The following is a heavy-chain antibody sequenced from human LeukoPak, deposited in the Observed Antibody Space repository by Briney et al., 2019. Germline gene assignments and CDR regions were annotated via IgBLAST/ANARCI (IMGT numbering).Heavy chain of an antibody. CDR3: ARVGGRLGSYYFDD. CDR1: GFTFSSYS. Sequence: PGGSLTLSCAASGFTFSSYSMNWVRQAPGKGLEWVSSISSSSSYIYYADSVKGRFTISRDNAKNSLYLQMNSLRAEDTAVYYCARVGGRLGSYYFDDWWQGTLVTVSS. V-gene: IGHV3-21*01. CDR2: ISSSSSYI. D-gene: IGHD1-26*01. J-gene: IGHJ4*02.